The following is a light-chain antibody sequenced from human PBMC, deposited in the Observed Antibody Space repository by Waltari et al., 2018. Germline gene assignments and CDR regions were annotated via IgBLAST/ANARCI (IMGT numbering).Light chain of an antibody. CDR1: SSNIGSNY. Sequence: QSVLTQPPSASGTPGQRVTISCSGSSSNIGSNYVYWYQQPPGTAPQLPIYRNNQRPSGVPDRFSGSKSGTSASLAISGLRSEDEADYYCAAWDDSLSGVVFGGGTKLTVL. CDR2: RNN. J-gene: IGLJ2*01. CDR3: AAWDDSLSGVV. V-gene: IGLV1-47*01.